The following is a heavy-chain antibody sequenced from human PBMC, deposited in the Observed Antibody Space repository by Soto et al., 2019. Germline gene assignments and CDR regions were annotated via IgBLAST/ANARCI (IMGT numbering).Heavy chain of an antibody. D-gene: IGHD6-19*01. CDR2: ISAYNGNT. CDR1: GYTFTSYV. Sequence: QVQLVQSGAEVKKPGASVKVSCRASGYTFTSYVIIWVRQAPGQGLEWMGWISAYNGNTNFAQKLQGRVTMTTDTSTSIAYMELRSLRSDDTAVYYCARVVATVAGPYGMDVWGQGTTVTVSS. CDR3: ARVVATVAGPYGMDV. V-gene: IGHV1-18*01. J-gene: IGHJ6*02.